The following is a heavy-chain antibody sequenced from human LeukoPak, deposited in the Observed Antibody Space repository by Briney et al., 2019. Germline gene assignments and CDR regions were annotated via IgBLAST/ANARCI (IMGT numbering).Heavy chain of an antibody. CDR3: AKEAIPAAILYYYYMDV. D-gene: IGHD2-2*01. J-gene: IGHJ6*03. CDR1: GFSFSTYA. CDR2: ISGSGGST. V-gene: IGHV3-23*01. Sequence: GGSLRLSCAASGFSFSTYAMSWVRQAPGKGLEWVSAISGSGGSTYYAVSVKGRFTVSRDNSKNTLYLQMNSLRAEDTAIYYCAKEAIPAAILYYYYMDVWGKGTTVTVSS.